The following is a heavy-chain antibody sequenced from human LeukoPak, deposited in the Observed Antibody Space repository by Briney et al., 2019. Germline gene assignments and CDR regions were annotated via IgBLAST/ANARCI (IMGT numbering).Heavy chain of an antibody. CDR3: ARDHSAQKVFGGLTAYLGYFGL. Sequence: GGSLRLSCAASGFTFSSYAMNWVRQAPGKGLEWVSAIVGSGGSTYYADSVKGRFTISRDNSKNTLYLQMNGLRVEDTAVYFCARDHSAQKVFGGLTAYLGYFGLWGRGALVSVSS. CDR2: IVGSGGST. D-gene: IGHD3-16*01. J-gene: IGHJ2*01. CDR1: GFTFSSYA. V-gene: IGHV3-23*01.